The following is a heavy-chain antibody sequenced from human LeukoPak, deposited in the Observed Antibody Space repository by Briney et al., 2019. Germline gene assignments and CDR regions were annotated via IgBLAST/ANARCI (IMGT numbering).Heavy chain of an antibody. CDR3: ARSLERDYHGSNYYMNNWFDP. CDR2: IGSDNKP. CDR1: GFTFSAYA. D-gene: IGHD3-10*01. V-gene: IGHV3-23*05. J-gene: IGHJ5*02. Sequence: PGGSLRLSCEASGFTFSAYAMTWVRQAPGKGLEWVSSIGSDNKPHYSESVKGRFAISRDNSKSMLFLQLNSLRAEDTAVYYCARSLERDYHGSNYYMNNWFDPWGQGTLVTVSS.